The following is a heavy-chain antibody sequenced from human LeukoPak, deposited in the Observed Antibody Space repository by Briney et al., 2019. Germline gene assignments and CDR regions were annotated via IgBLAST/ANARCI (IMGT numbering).Heavy chain of an antibody. Sequence: SVKVSCKASGGTFSSYAISWVRQAPGQGLEWMGGIIPIFGTANYAQKFQGRVTITADESTSTAYMELSSLRSEDTAVYYCARDLCHCSSTSCCSGWFDPWGQGTLVTVSS. D-gene: IGHD2-2*01. CDR2: IIPIFGTA. CDR3: ARDLCHCSSTSCCSGWFDP. J-gene: IGHJ5*02. V-gene: IGHV1-69*01. CDR1: GGTFSSYA.